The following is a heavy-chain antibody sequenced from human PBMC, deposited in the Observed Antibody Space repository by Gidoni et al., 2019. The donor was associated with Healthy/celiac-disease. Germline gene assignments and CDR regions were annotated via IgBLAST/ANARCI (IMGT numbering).Heavy chain of an antibody. CDR2: INSDGSST. CDR1: GFTFSSYW. J-gene: IGHJ4*02. D-gene: IGHD6-19*01. V-gene: IGHV3-74*01. CDR3: AKIAVAGNEDY. Sequence: EVQLVESGGGLVQPGVSLRLSCAASGFTFSSYWMHWVRQAPGEGLVWVSRINSDGSSTSYADSVKGRFTISRDNAKNTLYLQMNSLRAEDTAVYYCAKIAVAGNEDYWGQGTLVTVSS.